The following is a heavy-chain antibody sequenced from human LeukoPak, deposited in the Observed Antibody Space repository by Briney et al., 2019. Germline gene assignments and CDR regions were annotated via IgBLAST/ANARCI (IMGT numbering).Heavy chain of an antibody. J-gene: IGHJ4*02. V-gene: IGHV3-23*01. CDR1: GFTFASYA. CDR3: AKGHLAHDF. Sequence: PGGSLRLSCAASGFTFASYAMSWVRQAPGKGLEWVSAISKNGGTTYYADSLKGRFTISRDNAKNTLFLQMSSLRAEDTAVFYCAKGHLAHDFWGQGTLVTVSS. CDR2: ISKNGGTT.